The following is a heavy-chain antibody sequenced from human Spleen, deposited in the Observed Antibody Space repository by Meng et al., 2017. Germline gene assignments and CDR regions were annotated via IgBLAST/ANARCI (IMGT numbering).Heavy chain of an antibody. D-gene: IGHD4-17*01. V-gene: IGHV3-74*01. J-gene: IGHJ4*02. CDR3: AGTTMTPDSDY. CDR2: ISLDGSAT. CDR1: GFTFSNYY. Sequence: EVQLVEAGGGLVPQGGSLRLSCAVSGFTFSNYYMHWVRQAPGKGLVWVSRISLDGSATTYADSVKGRFTISRDNAKNTVYLQMNSLRVEDTAVYYCAGTTMTPDSDYWGQGTLVTVSS.